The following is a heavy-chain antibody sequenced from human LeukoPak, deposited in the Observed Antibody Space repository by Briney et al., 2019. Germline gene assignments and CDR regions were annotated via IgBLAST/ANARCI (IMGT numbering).Heavy chain of an antibody. CDR3: ARVSSSSWVGPAGY. Sequence: ASVKVSCKASGYTFTDYGISWVRQAPGQGLEWMGWISVYNGDTQYAQKVQDRVIMTTDASTSTAYLELRSLKSDDMAVYYCARVSSSSWVGPAGYWGPGTLVTVSS. CDR2: ISVYNGDT. D-gene: IGHD6-13*01. J-gene: IGHJ4*02. V-gene: IGHV1-18*03. CDR1: GYTFTDYG.